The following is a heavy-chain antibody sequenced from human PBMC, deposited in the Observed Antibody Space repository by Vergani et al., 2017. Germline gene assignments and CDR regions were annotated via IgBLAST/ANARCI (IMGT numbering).Heavy chain of an antibody. CDR3: ASGKYYSDSTSHFRGRYFDV. V-gene: IGHV3-23*01. Sequence: EVQLLESGGRLVQPGGSLRLSCVASGFAFSRYAMSWVRQAPGKGLEWVSGLTASGSGISYADSVRGRFTISRDNSKNTLFLQMDSLRAEDTAVYYCASGKYYSDSTSHFRGRYFDVWGRGTLVTVPS. D-gene: IGHD3-16*01. CDR1: GFAFSRYA. J-gene: IGHJ2*01. CDR2: LTASGSGI.